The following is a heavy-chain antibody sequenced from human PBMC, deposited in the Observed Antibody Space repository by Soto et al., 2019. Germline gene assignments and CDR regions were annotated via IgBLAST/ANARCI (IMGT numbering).Heavy chain of an antibody. J-gene: IGHJ3*02. CDR1: AVTLSRYW. V-gene: IGHV3-7*01. Sequence: PRGSRRLSRIASAVTLSRYWRRWVRQAAGKGLEWVANIKQDRTEKNYVDSLKGRFTISRDNATKSLYLQMDSLRAEANAVYFCARGDTPMISRMDSFDIWGQGTMVTASS. D-gene: IGHD5-18*01. CDR2: IKQDRTEK. CDR3: ARGDTPMISRMDSFDI.